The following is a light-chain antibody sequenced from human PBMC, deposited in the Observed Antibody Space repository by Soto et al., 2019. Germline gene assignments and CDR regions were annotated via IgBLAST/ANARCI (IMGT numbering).Light chain of an antibody. V-gene: IGLV1-44*01. J-gene: IGLJ2*01. CDR2: SNN. CDR1: SSNIGSNT. Sequence: QSVLTQPPSASGTPGQRVTISCSGSSSNIGSNTVNWYQQLPGTAPKLLIYSNNQRPSGVPDRFSGSKSGTSASRAISGLQSEDEADYYCAAWDDSVVFGGGTKVTVL. CDR3: AAWDDSVV.